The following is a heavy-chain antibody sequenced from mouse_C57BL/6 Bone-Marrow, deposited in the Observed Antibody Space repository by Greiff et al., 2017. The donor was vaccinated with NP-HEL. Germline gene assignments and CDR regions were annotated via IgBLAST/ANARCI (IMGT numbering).Heavy chain of an antibody. D-gene: IGHD4-1*01. CDR1: GYTFTDYY. CDR2: INPYNGGT. Sequence: VQLQQSGPVLVKPGASVKMSCKASGYTFTDYYMNWVKQSHGKSLEWIGVINPYNGGTSYNQKFKGKATLTVDKSSSTAYMELNILTSEDSAVYYCARANWDSYWYFDVWGTGTTVTVSS. V-gene: IGHV1-19*01. J-gene: IGHJ1*03. CDR3: ARANWDSYWYFDV.